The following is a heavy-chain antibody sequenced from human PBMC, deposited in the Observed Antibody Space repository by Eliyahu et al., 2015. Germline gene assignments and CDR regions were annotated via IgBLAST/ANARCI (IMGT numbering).Heavy chain of an antibody. J-gene: IGHJ4*02. V-gene: IGHV4-39*01. D-gene: IGHD3-16*01. CDR3: ARRFAGIFDY. CDR1: SSSDY. CDR2: IYYSGSA. Sequence: SSSDYWGWIRQPPGKGLEWIGSIYYSGSAYYNPSLKSPVTISRDTSKNQFSLKLSSVTAADTAVYYCARRFAGIFDYWGQGTLVTVSS.